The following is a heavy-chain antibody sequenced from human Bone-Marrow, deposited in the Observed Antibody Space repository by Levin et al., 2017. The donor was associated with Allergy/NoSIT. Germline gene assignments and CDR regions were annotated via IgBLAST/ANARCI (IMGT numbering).Heavy chain of an antibody. D-gene: IGHD5-12*01. CDR1: GFTFSSYW. J-gene: IGHJ6*02. CDR3: ARRGYDGETVYYYYGMDV. CDR2: IKQDGSEK. Sequence: HTGGSLRLSCAASGFTFSSYWMSWVRQAPGKGLEWVANIKQDGSEKYYVDSVKGRFTISRDNAKNSLYLQMNSLRAEDTAVYYCARRGYDGETVYYYYGMDVWGQGTTVTVSS. V-gene: IGHV3-7*01.